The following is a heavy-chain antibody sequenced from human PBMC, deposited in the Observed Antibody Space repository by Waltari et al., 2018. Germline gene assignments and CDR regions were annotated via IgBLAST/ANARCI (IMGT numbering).Heavy chain of an antibody. CDR1: GFTFSSYW. Sequence: EVQLVESGGGLVQPGGSLRLSCAASGFTFSSYWMSWVRQAPGKGLEWVANIKQDVSEKYYIESVKSRFTISRDNAKNSLYLKMNSLEAEDTAVYYCARNNGSSWAPEYFQHWGQGTLVTVSS. D-gene: IGHD6-13*01. CDR3: ARNNGSSWAPEYFQH. J-gene: IGHJ1*01. CDR2: IKQDVSEK. V-gene: IGHV3-7*01.